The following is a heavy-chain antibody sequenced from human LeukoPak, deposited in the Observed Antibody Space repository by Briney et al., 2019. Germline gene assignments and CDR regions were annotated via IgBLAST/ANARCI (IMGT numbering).Heavy chain of an antibody. CDR3: ARDYAT. CDR2: INHSGST. V-gene: IGHV4-34*01. Sequence: PSETLSLTCAAYGGSFSGYYWSWIRQPPGKGLEWIGEINHSGSTNYNPSLKSRVTISVDTSKNQFSLKLSSVTAADTAVYYCARDYATWGQGTLVTVSS. CDR1: GGSFSGYY. J-gene: IGHJ5*02. D-gene: IGHD3-16*01.